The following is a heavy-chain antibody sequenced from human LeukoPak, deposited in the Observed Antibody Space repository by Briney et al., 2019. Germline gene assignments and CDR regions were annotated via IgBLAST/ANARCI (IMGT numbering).Heavy chain of an antibody. D-gene: IGHD3-16*02. V-gene: IGHV1-2*02. Sequence: GASVKVSCKASGYTFTGYYLHWVRQAPGQGLEWMGWINPNSGGTNYAQKFQGRVTMTRDTSISTAYMELSRLRSDDTAVYYCARGREVGLSGNWFDPWGQGTLVTVSS. J-gene: IGHJ5*02. CDR2: INPNSGGT. CDR1: GYTFTGYY. CDR3: ARGREVGLSGNWFDP.